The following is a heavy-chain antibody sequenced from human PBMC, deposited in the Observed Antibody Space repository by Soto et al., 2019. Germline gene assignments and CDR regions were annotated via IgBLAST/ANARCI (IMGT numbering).Heavy chain of an antibody. CDR2: ISYGGGTT. CDR1: EFTFSNYA. D-gene: IGHD3-22*01. CDR3: AKNPGYYYDSTGYHFDY. V-gene: IGHV3-23*01. Sequence: GGSLRLSCAASEFTFSNYAMSWVRQAPGKELEWVSAISYGGGTTYYADSVKGRFTISRDNSKNTLYLQMNSLRAEDTAVYYCAKNPGYYYDSTGYHFDYCGQGTLVTVSS. J-gene: IGHJ4*02.